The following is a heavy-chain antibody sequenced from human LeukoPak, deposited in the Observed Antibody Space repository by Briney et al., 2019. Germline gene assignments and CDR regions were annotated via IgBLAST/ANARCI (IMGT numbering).Heavy chain of an antibody. J-gene: IGHJ6*02. CDR3: ARVLGATSPYGMDV. CDR2: ISAYNGNT. CDR1: GYTFTSDG. Sequence: ASVKVSCKASGYTFTSDGISWVRQAPGQGLEWMGWISAYNGNTNYAQKLQGRVTMTTDTSTSTAYMELRSLRSDDTAVYYCARVLGATSPYGMDVWGQGTTVTVSS. V-gene: IGHV1-18*01. D-gene: IGHD1-26*01.